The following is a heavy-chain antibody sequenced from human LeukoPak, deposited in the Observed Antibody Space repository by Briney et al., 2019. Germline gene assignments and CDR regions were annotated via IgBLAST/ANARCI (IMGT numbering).Heavy chain of an antibody. J-gene: IGHJ4*02. CDR2: ISAYTGNT. V-gene: IGHV1-18*01. Sequence: ASVKLSCKASGYTFTNYGISWVRQAPGQGLEWMGWISAYTGNTNYAQNFQGRVTMTTDTSTSTAFMELRSLRSDDTAVYYCARSGVGYFYDNTGYYPLDYWGQGTLVTVSS. CDR3: ARSGVGYFYDNTGYYPLDY. D-gene: IGHD3-22*01. CDR1: GYTFTNYG.